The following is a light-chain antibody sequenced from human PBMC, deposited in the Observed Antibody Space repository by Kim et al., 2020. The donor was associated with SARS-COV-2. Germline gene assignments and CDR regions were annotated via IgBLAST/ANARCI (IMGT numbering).Light chain of an antibody. Sequence: QSVLTQPLSASGTPGQRVTISCSGSSSNIGSHAVNWYQQLSGTAPKLLIYSNNRRPSGVPDRFSGSKPGTSASLAISGLQSEDEADYYCAAWDDSLNGYVFGTGTKVTVL. J-gene: IGLJ1*01. CDR3: AAWDDSLNGYV. V-gene: IGLV1-44*01. CDR2: SNN. CDR1: SSNIGSHA.